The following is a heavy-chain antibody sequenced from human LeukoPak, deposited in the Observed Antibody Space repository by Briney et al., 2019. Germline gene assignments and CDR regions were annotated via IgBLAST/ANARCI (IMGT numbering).Heavy chain of an antibody. CDR2: IYYSGST. J-gene: IGHJ5*02. V-gene: IGHV4-30-4*01. CDR3: ARALSVGAAAGPYNWFDP. CDR1: GGSISSGDYY. D-gene: IGHD6-13*01. Sequence: SETLSLTCTVSGGSISSGDYYWSWIRQPPGKGLEWIGYIYYSGSTYYNPSLKSRVTISVDTSKNQFSLKLSSVTAADTAVYYCARALSVGAAAGPYNWFDPWGQGTLVTVSS.